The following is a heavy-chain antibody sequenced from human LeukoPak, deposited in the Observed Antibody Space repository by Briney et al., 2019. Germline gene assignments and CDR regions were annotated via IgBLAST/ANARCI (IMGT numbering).Heavy chain of an antibody. CDR1: GFTFSSYE. CDR2: ISSSGSTI. V-gene: IGHV3-48*03. J-gene: IGHJ4*02. CDR3: ARDDCSGGSCGLFDY. Sequence: GGPLRLSCAASGFTFSSYEMNWVRQAPGKGLEWVSYISSSGSTIYYADSVKGRFTISRDNAKNSLYLQMNSLRAEDTAVYYCARDDCSGGSCGLFDYWGQGTLVTVSS. D-gene: IGHD2-15*01.